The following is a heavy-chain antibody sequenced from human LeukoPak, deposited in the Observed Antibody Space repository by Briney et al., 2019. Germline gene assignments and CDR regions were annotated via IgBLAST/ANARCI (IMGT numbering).Heavy chain of an antibody. V-gene: IGHV3-49*04. Sequence: PGGSLRLSCTASGFTFADYSMSWVRQAPGQGLEWVGLIRTKAYGGTKEYAASVKGRFTISRDDSKSIAYLQMNSLKTEDTAVYYCTRVLRMPVLRFLESGYGAFDIWGQGTMVTVSS. D-gene: IGHD3-3*01. CDR3: TRVLRMPVLRFLESGYGAFDI. CDR2: IRTKAYGGTK. CDR1: GFTFADYS. J-gene: IGHJ3*02.